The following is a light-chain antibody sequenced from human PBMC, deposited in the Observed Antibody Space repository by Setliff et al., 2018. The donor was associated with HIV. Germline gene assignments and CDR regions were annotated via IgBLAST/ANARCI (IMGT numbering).Light chain of an antibody. CDR1: ISEVGAYNY. V-gene: IGLV2-14*01. J-gene: IGLJ1*01. CDR2: EVS. CDR3: SSYTNNRTPV. Sequence: QSALAQPASVYGSPGQSITVSCTGTISEVGAYNYVSWYQQHPGKAPKLMIYEVSNRPSGVSNRFSGSKSGNPASLTIPGLQTEDEADYYFSSYTNNRTPVFGTGTKVTVL.